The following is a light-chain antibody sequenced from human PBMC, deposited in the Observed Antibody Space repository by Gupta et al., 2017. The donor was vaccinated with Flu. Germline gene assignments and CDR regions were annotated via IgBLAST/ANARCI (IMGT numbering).Light chain of an antibody. CDR2: DAS. CDR3: QQRSSWLT. J-gene: IGKJ4*01. Sequence: MALTQSTATVSVPPGERDTLSCRASLNVNSYLAWYQLKPGQSPRLLIYDASYRATGTPGRFSGSGSGTDFTLTISSLEPEDFAVYYCQQRSSWLTFGGGTKVEIK. CDR1: LNVNSY. V-gene: IGKV3-11*01.